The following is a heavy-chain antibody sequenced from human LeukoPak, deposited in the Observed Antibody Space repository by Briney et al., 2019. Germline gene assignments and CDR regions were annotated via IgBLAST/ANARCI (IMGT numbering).Heavy chain of an antibody. Sequence: SGTQSLTCAVSGGSISSSNWWSWVRQPPGKGLEWIGEIYHSGSTNYNPSLKSRVTISVDKSKSQFSLKLSSVTAADTAVYYCARGEALLHFGLRRTWLDYWGQGTLVTVSS. J-gene: IGHJ4*02. CDR3: ARGEALLHFGLRRTWLDY. CDR2: IYHSGST. D-gene: IGHD2-15*01. CDR1: GGSISSSNW. V-gene: IGHV4-4*02.